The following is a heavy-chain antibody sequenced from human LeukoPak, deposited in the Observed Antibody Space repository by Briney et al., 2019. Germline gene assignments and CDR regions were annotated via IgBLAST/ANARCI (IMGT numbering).Heavy chain of an antibody. V-gene: IGHV4-59*01. Sequence: IYHTGSTSYSPSLKSRVTISADTSQNQFSLKLSSVTAADTAVYYCARMTGGSDGLDMWGQGTMVTVYS. D-gene: IGHD2-15*01. J-gene: IGHJ3*02. CDR3: ARMTGGSDGLDM. CDR2: IYHTGST.